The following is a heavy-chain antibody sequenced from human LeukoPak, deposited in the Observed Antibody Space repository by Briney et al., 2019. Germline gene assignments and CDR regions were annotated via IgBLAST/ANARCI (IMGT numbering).Heavy chain of an antibody. D-gene: IGHD2-15*01. CDR3: ARDIVVVVAATPLSYYYGMDV. Sequence: VASVKVSCKASGYTFTSYGISWVRQAPGQGLEWMGWISAYNGNTNYAQKLQGRVTMTTDTSTSTAYMELRSLRSDDTAVYYCARDIVVVVAATPLSYYYGMDVWGQGTTVTVSS. V-gene: IGHV1-18*01. CDR2: ISAYNGNT. J-gene: IGHJ6*02. CDR1: GYTFTSYG.